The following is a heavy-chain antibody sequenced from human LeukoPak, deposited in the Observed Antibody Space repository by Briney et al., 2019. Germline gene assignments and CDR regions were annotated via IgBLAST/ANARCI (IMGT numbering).Heavy chain of an antibody. V-gene: IGHV1-69*13. D-gene: IGHD3-10*01. J-gene: IGHJ6*04. CDR1: GGTFSSYA. CDR3: ARARFGEFTLNYYYGMDV. Sequence: VASVKVSCKASGGTFSSYAISWVRQAPGQGLEWMGGIIPIFGTANYAQKFQGRVTITADESTSTAYMELSSLRSEDTAVYYCARARFGEFTLNYYYGMDVWGKGTTVTVSS. CDR2: IIPIFGTA.